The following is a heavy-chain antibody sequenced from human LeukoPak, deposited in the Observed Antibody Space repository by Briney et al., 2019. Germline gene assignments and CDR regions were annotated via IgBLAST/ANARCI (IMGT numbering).Heavy chain of an antibody. CDR3: ARAPQYMVRGVTRTARSNWFDP. CDR2: INPNSGGT. J-gene: IGHJ5*02. V-gene: IGHV1-2*02. Sequence: ASVKVSCKASGYTFTGYYMHWVRQAPGQGLEWMGWINPNSGGTNYAQKFQGRVTMTRDTSISTAYMELSRLRSDDTAVYYCARAPQYMVRGVTRTARSNWFDPWGQGTLVTVSS. CDR1: GYTFTGYY. D-gene: IGHD3-10*01.